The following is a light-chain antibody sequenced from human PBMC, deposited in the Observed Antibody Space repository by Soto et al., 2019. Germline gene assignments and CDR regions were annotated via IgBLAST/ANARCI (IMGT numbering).Light chain of an antibody. CDR3: CSYAGSYTPDF. J-gene: IGLJ1*01. CDR2: DVS. CDR1: SSDFGGYNY. V-gene: IGLV2-11*01. Sequence: SVLSQPRSVSGSPGQSVTISCPGTSSDFGGYNYASWYQQHPGKAPQLMIYDVSKRPSGVPDRCSGSKSGNTASLTISGLQAEYEADYYCCSYAGSYTPDFFGTGTKVTDL.